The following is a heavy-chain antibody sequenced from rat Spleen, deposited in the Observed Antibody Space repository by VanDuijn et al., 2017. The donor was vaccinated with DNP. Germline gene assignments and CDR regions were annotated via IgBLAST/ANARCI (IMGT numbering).Heavy chain of an antibody. CDR3: ARHRVLQWAFYFDS. CDR2: ITYDGGRT. Sequence: EVQLVEIGGGLVQPGRSLKLSCVASGFTFSRYWMYWIRQAPGKGLEWVASITYDGGRTSYRDSVKGRFTISRNNAKSTLYLQMDSLRSEDTATYYCARHRVLQWAFYFDSWGQGVMVTVSS. V-gene: IGHV5-58*01. D-gene: IGHD1-1*01. J-gene: IGHJ2*01. CDR1: GFTFSRYW.